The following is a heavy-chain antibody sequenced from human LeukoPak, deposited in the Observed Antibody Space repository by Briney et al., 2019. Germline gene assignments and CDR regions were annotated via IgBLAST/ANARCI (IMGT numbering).Heavy chain of an antibody. Sequence: GGSLRLSCAASGFTFSSYWMSWVRQAPGKGLVWVSRIASDGSSTTYADSVKGRFSISRDNAKNTLYLQMNSLRAEDTAVYYCARDLTHYYGGAFDIWGQGTMVTVSS. CDR2: IASDGSST. CDR3: ARDLTHYYGGAFDI. V-gene: IGHV3-74*01. CDR1: GFTFSSYW. J-gene: IGHJ3*02. D-gene: IGHD3-22*01.